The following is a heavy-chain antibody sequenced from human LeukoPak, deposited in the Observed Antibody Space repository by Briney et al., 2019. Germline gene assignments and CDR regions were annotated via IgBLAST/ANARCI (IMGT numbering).Heavy chain of an antibody. Sequence: GGSLRLSCAASGFTSDDYTMHWVRQAPGKGLEWVSLISWDGVVTHYADSVKGRFTISRDKSKNSLYLQMNSLRPEDTAFYYCAKDLSGGSYYGPFDDWGQGTLVTVSS. D-gene: IGHD1-26*01. CDR2: ISWDGVVT. V-gene: IGHV3-43*01. CDR1: GFTSDDYT. CDR3: AKDLSGGSYYGPFDD. J-gene: IGHJ4*02.